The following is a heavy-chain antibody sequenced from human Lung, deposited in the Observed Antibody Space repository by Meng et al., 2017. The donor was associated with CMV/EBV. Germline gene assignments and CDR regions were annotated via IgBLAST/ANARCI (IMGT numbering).Heavy chain of an antibody. Sequence: GGSXRLXXEGSGFSFSDYYMIWIRQAPGKGLEWLAYISSSGNSIYYTDSVEGRFTISRDNARNSLYLQMNSLRVDDTAVYYCARDRGGNYYFDYWGQGTXVTVSS. CDR3: ARDRGGNYYFDY. V-gene: IGHV3-11*01. D-gene: IGHD4-23*01. J-gene: IGHJ4*02. CDR1: GFSFSDYY. CDR2: ISSSGNSI.